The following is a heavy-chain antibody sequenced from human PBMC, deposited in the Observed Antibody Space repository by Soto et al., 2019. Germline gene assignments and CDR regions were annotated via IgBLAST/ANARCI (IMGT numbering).Heavy chain of an antibody. Sequence: QVQLAESGGGVVQPGRSLRLSCAASGFTFSSYAMHWVRQAPGKGLEWVAVISYDGSNKYYADSVKGRLTISRDNSKNTLYLQINSLRAEDTAVYYCARGEMATTGYFDLWGRGTLVTVSS. V-gene: IGHV3-30-3*01. CDR3: ARGEMATTGYFDL. CDR2: ISYDGSNK. D-gene: IGHD5-12*01. CDR1: GFTFSSYA. J-gene: IGHJ2*01.